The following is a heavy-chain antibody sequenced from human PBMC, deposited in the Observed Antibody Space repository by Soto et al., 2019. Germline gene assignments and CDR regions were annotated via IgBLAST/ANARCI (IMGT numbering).Heavy chain of an antibody. V-gene: IGHV3-23*01. CDR3: ARFLTTESTCSRCADY. CDR2: ISGSDSRT. D-gene: IGHD4-4*01. Sequence: SLRLSCAASGFTFSSYAMNWVRQAPGKGLEWVSVISGSDSRTYYADSVRGRFTISRDNAKNTLYLQMNSLRVEDTAVYYCARFLTTESTCSRCADYWGQGTLVTVSS. CDR1: GFTFSSYA. J-gene: IGHJ4*02.